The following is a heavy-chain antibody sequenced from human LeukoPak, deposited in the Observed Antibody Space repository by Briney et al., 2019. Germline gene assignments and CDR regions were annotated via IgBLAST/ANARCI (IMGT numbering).Heavy chain of an antibody. CDR3: AKDLGNQYDTNAADY. D-gene: IGHD2-8*01. CDR2: ISWNSDSL. CDR1: GFTFDDYA. J-gene: IGHJ4*02. Sequence: PGGSLRLSCAASGFTFDDYAMHWVRQVPGKGLEWVSGISWNSDSLNYADSVRGRFTISGDNGKNSLYLQMNSLRAEDTALYYCAKDLGNQYDTNAADYWGQGTLVTVSS. V-gene: IGHV3-9*01.